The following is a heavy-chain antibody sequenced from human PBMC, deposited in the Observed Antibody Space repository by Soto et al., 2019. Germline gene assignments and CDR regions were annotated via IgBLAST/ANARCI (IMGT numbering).Heavy chain of an antibody. D-gene: IGHD3-10*01. V-gene: IGHV1-8*01. J-gene: IGHJ6*03. Sequence: QVQLVQSGAEVKKPGASVKVSCKASGYTFTSYDINWVRQATGQGLEWMGWMNPNSGNTGYAQKFQGRVTMTRNTSQSTAYMELSSLRSEDTAVYYCARGYYGSDLGHYYYYMDVWGKGTTVTVSS. CDR3: ARGYYGSDLGHYYYYMDV. CDR2: MNPNSGNT. CDR1: GYTFTSYD.